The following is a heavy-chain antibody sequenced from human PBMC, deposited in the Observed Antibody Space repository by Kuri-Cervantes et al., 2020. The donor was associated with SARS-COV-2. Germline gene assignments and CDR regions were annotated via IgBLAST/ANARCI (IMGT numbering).Heavy chain of an antibody. J-gene: IGHJ4*02. D-gene: IGHD6-6*01. CDR3: ARREIAARRLFDY. CDR2: IYYSGST. V-gene: IGHV4-39*01. CDR1: GGSISSSSYY. Sequence: SETLSLTCTVSGGSISSSSYYWGWIRQPPGKGLEWIGSIYYSGSTYYNPSLKRRVTISVDTSKNQFSLKLSSVTAADTAVYYCARREIAARRLFDYWGQGTLVTVSS.